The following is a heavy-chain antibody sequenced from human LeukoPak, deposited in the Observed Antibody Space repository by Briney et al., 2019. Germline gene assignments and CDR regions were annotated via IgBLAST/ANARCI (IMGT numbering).Heavy chain of an antibody. J-gene: IGHJ4*02. CDR2: VSGSGGNT. D-gene: IGHD3-10*01. V-gene: IGHV3-23*01. CDR3: ARVGYYGSGTEPYYFDY. CDR1: GFTFSSYA. Sequence: PGGSLRLSCAASGFTFSSYAMSWVRQAPGKGLEWVSVVSGSGGNTYYADSVKGRFTTSRDNSKSTLFLQMNSLRAEDTAVYYCARVGYYGSGTEPYYFDYWGQGTLVTVSS.